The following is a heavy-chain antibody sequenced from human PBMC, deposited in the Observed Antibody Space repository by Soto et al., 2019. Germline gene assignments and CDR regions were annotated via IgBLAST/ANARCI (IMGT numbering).Heavy chain of an antibody. J-gene: IGHJ3*02. D-gene: IGHD2-8*02. V-gene: IGHV3-23*01. CDR1: GFICGSYD. CDR2: ILVDGRT. Sequence: GGSLRLSCAASGFICGSYDMSWVRQAPGKGLEWVSTILVDGRTFYVDSVKGRFTISRDSSQNTVYLQMNSLTAGDTALYYCAKATATGGGAFDICGQGTKVTVS. CDR3: AKATATGGGAFDI.